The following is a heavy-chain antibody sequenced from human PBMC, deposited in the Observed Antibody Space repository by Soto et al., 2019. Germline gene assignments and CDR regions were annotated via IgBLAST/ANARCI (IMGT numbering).Heavy chain of an antibody. CDR1: GYTFPNYG. J-gene: IGHJ4*02. V-gene: IGHV1-18*01. CDR2: ISPYKGNT. Sequence: QVQLVQSGAEVKKPGASVKVSCKASGYTFPNYGISWVRQAPGQGFEGMGWISPYKGNTNYAQKLQGRVTMTTDTSTSTAYMELRSLRSDDTAIYYCARDLDGSGSYYTDYWGQGTLVTVSS. CDR3: ARDLDGSGSYYTDY. D-gene: IGHD3-10*01.